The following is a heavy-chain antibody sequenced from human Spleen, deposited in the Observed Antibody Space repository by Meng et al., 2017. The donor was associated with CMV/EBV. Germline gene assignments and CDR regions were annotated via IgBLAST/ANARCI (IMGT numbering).Heavy chain of an antibody. CDR2: INHSGST. V-gene: IGHV4-34*01. J-gene: IGHJ4*02. D-gene: IGHD6-13*01. CDR3: ARGGIAAAGTIDY. Sequence: CGVYGESFSGYYWSWIRQPPGKGLEWIGEINHSGSTNFNPSLKSRVTISVDTSKNQFSLKLSSVTAADTAVYYCARGGIAAAGTIDYWGQGTLVTVSS. CDR1: GESFSGYY.